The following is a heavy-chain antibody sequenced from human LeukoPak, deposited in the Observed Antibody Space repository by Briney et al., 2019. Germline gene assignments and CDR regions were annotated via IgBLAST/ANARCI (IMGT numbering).Heavy chain of an antibody. V-gene: IGHV4-59*01. CDR2: IYYSGST. CDR1: GGSISIYY. CDR3: AREVYYYFDY. Sequence: PSETLSLTCTVSGGSISIYYWSWIRQPPGKGLEWIGYIYYSGSTNYNPSLKSRVTISVDTSKNQFSLKLSSVTAADTAVYYCAREVYYYFDYWGQGTLVTVSS. D-gene: IGHD1-14*01. J-gene: IGHJ4*02.